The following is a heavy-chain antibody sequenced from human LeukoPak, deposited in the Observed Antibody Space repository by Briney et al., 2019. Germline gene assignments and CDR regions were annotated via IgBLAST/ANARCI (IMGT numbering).Heavy chain of an antibody. J-gene: IGHJ4*02. Sequence: GASVKVSCKASGYTFTSYYMHWVRQAPGQGLEWMGIINPSGGSTSYAQKFQGRVTMTRDTSTSTVYMELSSLRSEDTAVYYCAKISSVLRLEKYYFDYWGQGTLVTVSS. CDR1: GYTFTSYY. CDR3: AKISSVLRLEKYYFDY. CDR2: INPSGGST. V-gene: IGHV1-46*01. D-gene: IGHD3-3*01.